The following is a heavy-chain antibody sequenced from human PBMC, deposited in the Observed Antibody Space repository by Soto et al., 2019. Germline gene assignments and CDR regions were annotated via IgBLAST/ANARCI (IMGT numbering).Heavy chain of an antibody. V-gene: IGHV3-30-3*01. J-gene: IGHJ6*02. Sequence: GGSLRLSCAASGFTFSSYAMHWVRQAPGKGLEWVAVISYDGSNKYYADSVKGRFTISRDNSKNTLYLQMNSLRAEDTAVYYCARDREQWLGEIYYYYGMDVWGQGTTVTVSS. CDR1: GFTFSSYA. D-gene: IGHD6-19*01. CDR2: ISYDGSNK. CDR3: ARDREQWLGEIYYYYGMDV.